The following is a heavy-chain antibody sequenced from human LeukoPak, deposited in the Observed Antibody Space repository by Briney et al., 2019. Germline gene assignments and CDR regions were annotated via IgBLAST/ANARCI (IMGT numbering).Heavy chain of an antibody. J-gene: IGHJ5*02. V-gene: IGHV4-34*01. CDR3: ARVYYGSGSPQFDP. D-gene: IGHD3-10*01. CDR1: GGSFSSYY. Sequence: SETLSLTCAVYGGSFSSYYWSWIRQPLGKGLEWIGEINHSGSTIYNPSLKSRVTISVDTSKNQFSLKLSSVTAADTAVYYCARVYYGSGSPQFDPWGQGTLVAVSS. CDR2: INHSGST.